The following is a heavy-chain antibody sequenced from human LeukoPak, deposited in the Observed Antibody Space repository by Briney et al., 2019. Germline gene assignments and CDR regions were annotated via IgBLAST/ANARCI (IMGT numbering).Heavy chain of an antibody. Sequence: PSETLSLTCTVSGGSISSYYWSWIRQPPGKGLEWIGYIYYSGSTNYNPSLKSRVTISVDTSKNQFSLKLSSVTAADTAVYYCARLGSYYYDSSGYYPFDYWGQGTLVTVSS. V-gene: IGHV4-59*08. CDR2: IYYSGST. CDR1: GGSISSYY. J-gene: IGHJ4*02. D-gene: IGHD3-22*01. CDR3: ARLGSYYYDSSGYYPFDY.